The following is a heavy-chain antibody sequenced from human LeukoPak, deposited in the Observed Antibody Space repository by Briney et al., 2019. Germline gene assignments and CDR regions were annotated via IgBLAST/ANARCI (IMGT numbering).Heavy chain of an antibody. CDR1: GGSISSYY. J-gene: IGHJ4*02. CDR2: IYYSGST. V-gene: IGHV4-59*01. Sequence: SETLSLTCTVSGGSISSYYWSWIRQPPGKGLEWIGYIYYSGSTNYNPSLKSRVTISVDTSKNQFSLKLGSVTAADTAVYYCAREIVTWSSGDKYYFDYWGQGTLVTVSS. CDR3: AREIVTWSSGDKYYFDY. D-gene: IGHD6-19*01.